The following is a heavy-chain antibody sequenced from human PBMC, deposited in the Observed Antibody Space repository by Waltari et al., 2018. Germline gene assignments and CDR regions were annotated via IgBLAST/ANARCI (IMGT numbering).Heavy chain of an antibody. CDR3: ARGYGGNGWFDP. CDR2: IYYSGST. D-gene: IGHD4-17*01. CDR1: GGSISSYY. V-gene: IGHV4-59*01. J-gene: IGHJ5*02. Sequence: QVQLQESGPGLVKPSETLSLTCTVSGGSISSYYWSWIRQPPGKGLEWIGYIYYSGSTNYNPSRKSRVTISVDTSKNQFSLKLSSVTAADTAVYYCARGYGGNGWFDPWGQGTLVTVSS.